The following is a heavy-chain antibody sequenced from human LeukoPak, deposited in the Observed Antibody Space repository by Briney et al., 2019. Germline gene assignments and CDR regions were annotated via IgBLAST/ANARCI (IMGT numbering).Heavy chain of an antibody. Sequence: ASVKVSCKASGYTFTSYDINWVRQATGQGLEWMGWMNPNSGHTGYAQKFQGWVTMTRDTSISTAYMELSRLRSDDTAVYYCAREVRGITMVRGVHPFDYWGQGTLVTVSS. V-gene: IGHV1-8*01. J-gene: IGHJ4*02. CDR1: GYTFTSYD. CDR3: AREVRGITMVRGVHPFDY. CDR2: MNPNSGHT. D-gene: IGHD3-10*01.